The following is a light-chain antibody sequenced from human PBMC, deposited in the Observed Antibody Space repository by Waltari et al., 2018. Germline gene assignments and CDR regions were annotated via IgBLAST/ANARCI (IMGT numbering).Light chain of an antibody. CDR2: KSS. CDR3: QHGFGSPYS. CDR1: QDISNN. V-gene: IGKV1-9*01. Sequence: DIQLTQSPSSLSASVGDRVTITCQANQDISNNLAWYQQKPGKVPKLLIYKSSTLQSGVPSMFSVSASGTDFTLTLSILQPEDFATYFCQHGFGSPYSFGRGTKVEIK. J-gene: IGKJ2*03.